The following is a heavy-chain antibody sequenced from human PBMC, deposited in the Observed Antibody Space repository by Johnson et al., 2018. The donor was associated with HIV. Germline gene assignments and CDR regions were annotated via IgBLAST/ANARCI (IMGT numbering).Heavy chain of an antibody. CDR3: ARDRKWVGARSGGAFDI. D-gene: IGHD1-26*01. CDR1: GFTFSRYW. J-gene: IGHJ3*02. Sequence: VQLVESGGCLVQPGWSLRLSCAASGFTFSRYWMSWVRQAPGKVLVWVSRITSAGSSTICAYFVKGRFTLSRDNAKNTLYLQMNSRRAEDPAVFYCARDRKWVGARSGGAFDIWGQGTMVTVSS. V-gene: IGHV3-74*02. CDR2: ITSAGSST.